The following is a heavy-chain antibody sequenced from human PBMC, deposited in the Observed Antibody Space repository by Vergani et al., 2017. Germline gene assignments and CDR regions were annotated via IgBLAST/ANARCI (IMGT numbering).Heavy chain of an antibody. V-gene: IGHV4-39*01. Sequence: QLQLQESGPGLVKPSETLSLTCTVSGGSISSSSYYWGWIRQPPGKGLEWIGSIYYSGSTYYNPSLKSRVTISVDTSKNQFSLKLSSVTAADTAVYYCARHGYCSSTSCYLGSFWDIWGQGRMVTVSS. J-gene: IGHJ3*02. CDR3: ARHGYCSSTSCYLGSFWDI. CDR2: IYYSGST. CDR1: GGSISSSSYY. D-gene: IGHD2-2*03.